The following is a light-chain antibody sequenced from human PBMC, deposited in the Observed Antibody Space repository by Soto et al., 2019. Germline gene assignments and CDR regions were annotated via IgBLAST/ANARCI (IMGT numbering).Light chain of an antibody. CDR3: QSYDSSLTNAV. V-gene: IGLV2-14*01. J-gene: IGLJ2*01. CDR2: EVR. CDR1: SSDIGSYNY. Sequence: QSALTQSASVSGSPGQSITISCTGTSSDIGSYNYVAWYQQFPGKTPKLIIYEVRNRPSGVPDRFSGSKSGTSVSLAITGLRGEDEADYHCQSYDSSLTNAVFGGGTKLTVL.